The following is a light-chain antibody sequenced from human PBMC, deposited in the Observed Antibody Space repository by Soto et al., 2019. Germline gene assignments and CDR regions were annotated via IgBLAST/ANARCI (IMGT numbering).Light chain of an antibody. V-gene: IGLV2-14*01. Sequence: QSALTQPASVSGSPGQSITISCTGTSSDVGGYNYVSWYQQHPGKAPKLMIYDVSNRPSGVSNCFSGSKSGNMASLTISGLQAEDEADYYCSSYASRSPVVFGGGTKLTVL. CDR3: SSYASRSPVV. J-gene: IGLJ2*01. CDR2: DVS. CDR1: SSDVGGYNY.